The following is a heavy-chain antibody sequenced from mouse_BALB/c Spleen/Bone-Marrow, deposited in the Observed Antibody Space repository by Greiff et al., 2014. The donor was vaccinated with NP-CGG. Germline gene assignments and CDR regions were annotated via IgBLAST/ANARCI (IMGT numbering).Heavy chain of an antibody. CDR1: GYAFTNYL. CDR3: VRSLTGPSSPDF. D-gene: IGHD4-1*01. Sequence: VQLQESGAELVRPGTSVKVSCKASGYAFTNYLIEWVKQRPGQGLEWIGVINPGSGGTNYNEKFRGKATLTADKSSSTAYMQRSSLTSDDASVYFFVRSLTGPSSPDFRCQGTSGTV. J-gene: IGHJ4*01. V-gene: IGHV1-54*01. CDR2: INPGSGGT.